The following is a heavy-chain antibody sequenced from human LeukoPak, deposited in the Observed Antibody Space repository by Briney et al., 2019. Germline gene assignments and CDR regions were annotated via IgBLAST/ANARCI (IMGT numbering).Heavy chain of an antibody. D-gene: IGHD1-14*01. CDR1: GGTFSSYA. Sequence: GSSVKVSCKASGGTFSSYAISWVRQAPGQGLEWMGVIIPIFGTANYAQKFQGRVTITTEESTSTAYMELSSLRSEDTAVYYCARDGMEPRYYFDYWGQGTLVTVSS. J-gene: IGHJ4*02. CDR2: IIPIFGTA. CDR3: ARDGMEPRYYFDY. V-gene: IGHV1-69*05.